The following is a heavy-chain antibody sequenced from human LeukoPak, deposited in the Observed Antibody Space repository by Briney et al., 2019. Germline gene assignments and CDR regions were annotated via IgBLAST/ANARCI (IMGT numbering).Heavy chain of an antibody. CDR3: ARDLGYGGNPLDY. V-gene: IGHV3-7*01. D-gene: IGHD4-23*01. CDR1: GFTFSSYW. J-gene: IGHJ4*02. Sequence: GGSLRPSCAASGFTFSSYWMSWVRQAPGKGLEWVANIKQDGSEKYYVDSVKGRFTISRDNAKNSLYLQMNSLRAEDTAVYYCARDLGYGGNPLDYWGQGTLVTVSS. CDR2: IKQDGSEK.